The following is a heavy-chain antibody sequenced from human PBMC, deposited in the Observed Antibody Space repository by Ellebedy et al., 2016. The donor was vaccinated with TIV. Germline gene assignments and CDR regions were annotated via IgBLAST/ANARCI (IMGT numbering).Heavy chain of an antibody. Sequence: GESLKIPCKGPGYSFSNYGISWVRQMPGKGLEWMGRIDPSESYTKYSPSFQGHVTISADKSISTAYLQWGILKASDTAMYYCVRTLNYHFHYAMDVWGQGTTVTVSS. V-gene: IGHV5-10-1*01. CDR3: VRTLNYHFHYAMDV. CDR2: IDPSESYT. J-gene: IGHJ6*02. CDR1: GYSFSNYG.